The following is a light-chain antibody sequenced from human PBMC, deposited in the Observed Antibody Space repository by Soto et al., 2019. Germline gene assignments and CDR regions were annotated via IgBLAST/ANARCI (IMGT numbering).Light chain of an antibody. CDR3: AAWDDSLSRWV. Sequence: QSVLTQPPSASGTPGQRVTISCSGSSSNIGSNYVYWYQQLPGTAPKLLIYRNNQRPSGVPDRFSGSKSGTSASLAISGLRSEDEAEYYCAAWDDSLSRWVFGGGTKLTVL. J-gene: IGLJ3*02. V-gene: IGLV1-47*01. CDR2: RNN. CDR1: SSNIGSNY.